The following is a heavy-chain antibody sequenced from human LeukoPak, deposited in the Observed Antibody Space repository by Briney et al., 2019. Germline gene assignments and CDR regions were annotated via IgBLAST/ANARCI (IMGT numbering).Heavy chain of an antibody. CDR1: GFTFSSYG. J-gene: IGHJ6*03. V-gene: IGHV3-30*18. D-gene: IGHD1-1*01. Sequence: GGSLRLSCAASGFTFSSYGMHWVRQAPGKGLEWVAVISYDGGSKYYADSVKGRFTISRDNSKNTLYLQMNSLRAEDTAVYYCAKVQGDDYYYYHMDVWGKGTTVSVSS. CDR2: ISYDGGSK. CDR3: AKVQGDDYYYYHMDV.